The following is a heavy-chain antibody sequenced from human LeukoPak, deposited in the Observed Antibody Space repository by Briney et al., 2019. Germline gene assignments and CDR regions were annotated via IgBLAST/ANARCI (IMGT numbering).Heavy chain of an antibody. J-gene: IGHJ5*02. Sequence: SVKVSCKASGGTFSSYAISWVRQAPGQGLEWMGGIIPIFGTANYAQKFQGRVTITADESTSTAYMELSSLRSEDKAVYYCARGRDSGWYDWFDPWGQGTLVTVSS. D-gene: IGHD6-19*01. CDR2: IIPIFGTA. V-gene: IGHV1-69*13. CDR1: GGTFSSYA. CDR3: ARGRDSGWYDWFDP.